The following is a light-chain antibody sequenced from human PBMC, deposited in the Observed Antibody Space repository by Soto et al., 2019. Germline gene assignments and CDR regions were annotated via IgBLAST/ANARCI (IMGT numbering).Light chain of an antibody. J-gene: IGKJ5*01. CDR2: DAS. CDR1: QSVSSD. V-gene: IGKV3-11*01. Sequence: EIVLTQSPATLSLSPGERAPLSCRASQSVSSDLAWYQQKPGQAPRLLIYDASNRATDIPARFSGRGSGTDFTLTISSLEPEDSAVYYCQQRHMWPITFGQGTRLEIK. CDR3: QQRHMWPIT.